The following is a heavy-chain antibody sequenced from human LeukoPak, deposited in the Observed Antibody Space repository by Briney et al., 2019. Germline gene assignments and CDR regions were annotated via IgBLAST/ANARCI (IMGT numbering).Heavy chain of an antibody. CDR2: IYYSGST. V-gene: IGHV4-30-4*08. J-gene: IGHJ4*02. CDR1: GGSISIGDYY. CDR3: ARVRLWFGELLGANDY. D-gene: IGHD3-10*01. Sequence: SETLSLTCTVSGGSISIGDYYWSWIRQPPGKGLEWIGYIYYSGSTYYNPSLKSRVTISVDTSKNQFSLKLSSVTAADTAVYYCARVRLWFGELLGANDYWGQGTLVTVSS.